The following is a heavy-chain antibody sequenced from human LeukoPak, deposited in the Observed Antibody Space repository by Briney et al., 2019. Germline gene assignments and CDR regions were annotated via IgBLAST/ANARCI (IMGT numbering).Heavy chain of an antibody. J-gene: IGHJ4*02. Sequence: GGSLRLSCAASGFTVSSNYMSWVRQAPGKGLEWVAVISYDGGTKYYADSVNGRFTISRDNSKNTLYLQMNSLRVEDTAVYYCAKDHDDYGDYFGDWGQGTLVTVSS. CDR3: AKDHDDYGDYFGD. D-gene: IGHD4-17*01. V-gene: IGHV3-30*18. CDR2: ISYDGGTK. CDR1: GFTVSSNY.